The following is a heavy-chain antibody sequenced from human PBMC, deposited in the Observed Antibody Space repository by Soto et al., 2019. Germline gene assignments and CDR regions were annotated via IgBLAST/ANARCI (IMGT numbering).Heavy chain of an antibody. Sequence: SETLSLTCTVSGGSISSYYWSWIRQPPGKGLEWIGYIYYSGSTNYNPSLKSRVTISVDTSKNQFSLKLSSVTAADTAVYYCARVSGDSIPFDYWGLGALVTVSS. CDR2: IYYSGST. D-gene: IGHD3-22*01. V-gene: IGHV4-59*01. CDR1: GGSISSYY. J-gene: IGHJ4*02. CDR3: ARVSGDSIPFDY.